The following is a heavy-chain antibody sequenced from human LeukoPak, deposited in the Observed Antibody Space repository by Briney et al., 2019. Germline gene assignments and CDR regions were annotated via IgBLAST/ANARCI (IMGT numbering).Heavy chain of an antibody. CDR1: GYSFTRYW. CDR2: IYPGDSDA. J-gene: IGHJ4*02. D-gene: IGHD3-10*01. V-gene: IGHV5-51*01. Sequence: GESLKISCKGSGYSFTRYWIGWVRQMPGKGLEWLGIIYPGDSDARYNPSFQGQVIISVDKTITTTYLQWSSLKASDTAMYYCARSGTYGDDYWGQGTLVTVSS. CDR3: ARSGTYGDDY.